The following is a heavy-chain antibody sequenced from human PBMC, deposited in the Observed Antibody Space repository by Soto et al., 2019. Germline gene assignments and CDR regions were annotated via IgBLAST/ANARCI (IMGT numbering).Heavy chain of an antibody. CDR3: ARLPTVPSYYYGMDV. Sequence: GESLKISCKGSGYSFTSYWIGWVRQMPGKGLEWMGIIYPGDSDTRYSPSFQGQVTISADKSISTAYLQRSSLKASDTAVYYCARLPTVPSYYYGMDVWGQGTTVTVSS. CDR1: GYSFTSYW. CDR2: IYPGDSDT. J-gene: IGHJ6*02. V-gene: IGHV5-51*01. D-gene: IGHD2-2*01.